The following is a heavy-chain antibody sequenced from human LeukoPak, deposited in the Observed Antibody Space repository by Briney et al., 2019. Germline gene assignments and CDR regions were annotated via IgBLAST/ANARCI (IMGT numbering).Heavy chain of an antibody. V-gene: IGHV5-51*01. CDR3: ARHARITMVRSKVDYYYYYGMDV. CDR1: GYSFTSYW. J-gene: IGHJ6*01. CDR2: IYPGDSDT. D-gene: IGHD3-10*01. Sequence: GESLKISCKGSGYSFTSYWIGWVRQMPGKGLEWMGIIYPGDSDTRYSPSFQGHVTISADKSISTAYLQWSSLKASDTAMYYCARHARITMVRSKVDYYYYYGMDVWGKGPRSPSPQ.